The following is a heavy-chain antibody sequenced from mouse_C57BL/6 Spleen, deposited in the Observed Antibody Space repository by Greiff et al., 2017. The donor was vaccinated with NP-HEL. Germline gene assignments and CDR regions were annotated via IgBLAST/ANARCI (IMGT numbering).Heavy chain of an antibody. Sequence: QVQLKESGAELMKPGASVKLSCKATGYTFTGYWIEWVKQRPGHGLEWIGEIIPGSGSTNYNEKVKGKATFTADTSSNTAYMQLSSLTTEDSAICGCERDYYGSRDFGVWGTGTTVTASS. CDR1: GYTFTGYW. CDR2: IIPGSGST. J-gene: IGHJ1*03. CDR3: ERDYYGSRDFGV. V-gene: IGHV1-9*01. D-gene: IGHD1-1*01.